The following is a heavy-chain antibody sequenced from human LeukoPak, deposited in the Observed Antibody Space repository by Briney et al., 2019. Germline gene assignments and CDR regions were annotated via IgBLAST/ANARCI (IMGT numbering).Heavy chain of an antibody. J-gene: IGHJ4*02. Sequence: GGSLRLSCAASGFTFSSYAMHWVRQAPGKGLEWVAVISYDGSNTYYADSVKGRFTISRDNSKNTLYLQMNSLRAEDTAVYYCARAHCSTTSCYEDYWGQGTLVTVSS. CDR1: GFTFSSYA. D-gene: IGHD2-2*01. CDR2: ISYDGSNT. CDR3: ARAHCSTTSCYEDY. V-gene: IGHV3-30*04.